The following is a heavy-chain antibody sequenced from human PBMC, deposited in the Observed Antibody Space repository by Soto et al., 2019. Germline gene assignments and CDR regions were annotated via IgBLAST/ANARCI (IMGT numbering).Heavy chain of an antibody. CDR1: GGSFSGYY. CDR2: VNHSGST. J-gene: IGHJ6*02. V-gene: IGHV4-34*01. D-gene: IGHD3-3*01. Sequence: SETLSLTCAVYGGSFSGYYCSWIRQPPGKGLEWIGEVNHSGSTNYNQSLKSRVTISVDTDKKELSLKLSSVTAAHAAVYYCARVRFLEWLLSYSYYYGMDVWGQGTTVTVSS. CDR3: ARVRFLEWLLSYSYYYGMDV.